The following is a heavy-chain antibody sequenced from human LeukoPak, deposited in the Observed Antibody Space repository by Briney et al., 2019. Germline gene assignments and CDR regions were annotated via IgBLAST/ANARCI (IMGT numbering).Heavy chain of an antibody. D-gene: IGHD3-22*01. Sequence: SETLSLTCTVSGGFLSDYYWSWIRQPPGKGLEWIGYIYYSGSTNYNPSLKSRVTISVDTSKNQFSLKLNSVTAADTAVYYCAGRYGSSGYPLHWGQGTPVTVSS. CDR3: AGRYGSSGYPLH. CDR2: IYYSGST. CDR1: GGFLSDYY. J-gene: IGHJ4*02. V-gene: IGHV4-59*01.